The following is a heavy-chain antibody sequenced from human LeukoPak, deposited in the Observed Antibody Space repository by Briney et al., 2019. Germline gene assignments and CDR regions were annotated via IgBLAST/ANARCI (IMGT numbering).Heavy chain of an antibody. CDR1: GYTFTSYG. CDR3: ARDATNAYYYDSSGAGY. D-gene: IGHD3-22*01. V-gene: IGHV1-18*01. Sequence: GASVKVSCKASGYTFTSYGISWARQAPGQGLEWMGWISAYNGNTNYAQKLQGRVTMTTDTSTSTAYMELRSLRSDDTAVYYCARDATNAYYYDSSGAGYWGQGTLVTVSS. CDR2: ISAYNGNT. J-gene: IGHJ4*02.